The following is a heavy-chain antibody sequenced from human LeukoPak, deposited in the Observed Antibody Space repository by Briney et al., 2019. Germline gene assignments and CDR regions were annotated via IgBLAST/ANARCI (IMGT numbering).Heavy chain of an antibody. J-gene: IGHJ6*02. CDR3: ATAVYSGSNYYYYGMDV. CDR1: GFTFSTYA. D-gene: IGHD1-26*01. V-gene: IGHV3-30*04. Sequence: SGGSLRLSCAASGFTFSTYAMPWVRQAPGKGLEWVTIISSDANTQYYADSVKGRFTISRDNSKNTLYLQMNSLRAEDTAVYYCATAVYSGSNYYYYGMDVWGQGTTVTVSS. CDR2: ISSDANTQ.